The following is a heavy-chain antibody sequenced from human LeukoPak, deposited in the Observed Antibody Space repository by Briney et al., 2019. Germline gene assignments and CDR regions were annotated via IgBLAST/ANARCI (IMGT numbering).Heavy chain of an antibody. J-gene: IGHJ4*02. Sequence: GRSLRLSCAASGFTFSSYGMHWVRQAPGKGLEGVAVISYDGSNKYYADSVKGRFTISRDNSKNTLYLQMNSLRAEDTAVYYCAMIAAAGTSDYWGQGTLVTVSS. CDR1: GFTFSSYG. CDR3: AMIAAAGTSDY. CDR2: ISYDGSNK. V-gene: IGHV3-30*03. D-gene: IGHD6-13*01.